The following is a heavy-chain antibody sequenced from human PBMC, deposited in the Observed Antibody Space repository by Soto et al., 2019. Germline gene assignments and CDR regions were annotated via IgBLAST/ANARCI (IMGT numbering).Heavy chain of an antibody. CDR3: ARDLPPPDY. V-gene: IGHV1-18*01. Sequence: GASVKVSCKASGYTFTTYDINWVRQATGQGLEWMGWISPYNGNTNYAQKLQGRVTMTTDTSTSTAYMELRSLRSDDTAVYYCARDLPPPDYWGQGTLVTVSS. CDR2: ISPYNGNT. J-gene: IGHJ4*02. CDR1: GYTFTTYD.